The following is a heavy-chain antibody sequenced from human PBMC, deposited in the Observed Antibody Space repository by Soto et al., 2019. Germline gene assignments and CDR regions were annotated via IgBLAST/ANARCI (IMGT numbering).Heavy chain of an antibody. J-gene: IGHJ3*02. V-gene: IGHV1-69*13. CDR2: IIPIFGTA. CDR3: AREQQTTSLKGSGAFDI. D-gene: IGHD1-7*01. CDR1: GGTFSSYA. Sequence: GXSVKVSCKASGGTFSSYAISWVRQAPVQGLEWMGGIIPIFGTANYAQKFQGRVTITADESTSTAYMELSSLRSEDTAVYYCAREQQTTSLKGSGAFDIWGQGTMVTVSS.